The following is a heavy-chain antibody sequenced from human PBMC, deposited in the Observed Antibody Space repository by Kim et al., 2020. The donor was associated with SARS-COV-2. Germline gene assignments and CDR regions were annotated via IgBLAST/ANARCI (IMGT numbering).Heavy chain of an antibody. CDR1: GGSISSYY. CDR3: ARGDGDPPDY. V-gene: IGHV4-59*01. D-gene: IGHD4-17*01. J-gene: IGHJ4*02. Sequence: SETLSLTCTVSGGSISSYYWSWIRQPPGKGLEWIGYIYYSGSTNYNPSLKSRVTISVDTSKNQFSLKLSSVTAADTAVYYCARGDGDPPDYWGQGTLVTV. CDR2: IYYSGST.